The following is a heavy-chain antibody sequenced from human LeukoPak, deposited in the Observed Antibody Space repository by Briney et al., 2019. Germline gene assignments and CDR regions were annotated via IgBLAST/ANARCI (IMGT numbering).Heavy chain of an antibody. Sequence: SETLSLTCTVSGGSISSSSYYWGWIRQPPGKGLEWIGSIYYSGSTCYNPSLKSRVTISVDRSKNQFSLKLSSVTAADTAVYYCARDFQPAAAMGGYFDYWGQGTLVTVSS. CDR2: IYYSGST. D-gene: IGHD6-13*01. CDR3: ARDFQPAAAMGGYFDY. CDR1: GGSISSSSYY. V-gene: IGHV4-39*07. J-gene: IGHJ4*02.